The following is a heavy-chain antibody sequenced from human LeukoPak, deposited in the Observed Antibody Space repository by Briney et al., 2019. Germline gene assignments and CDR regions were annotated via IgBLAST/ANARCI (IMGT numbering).Heavy chain of an antibody. J-gene: IGHJ4*02. V-gene: IGHV3-48*03. Sequence: PGGSLRLSCAASGFTLISYEMNWVRQAPGKGLEWVSKISSSGSAIYYADSVKGRFTISRDNAKSSLYLQMNSLRFEDTAVYYCSRGGSLGYWGQGTLVTVSS. CDR3: SRGGSLGY. D-gene: IGHD6-13*01. CDR1: GFTLISYE. CDR2: ISSSGSAI.